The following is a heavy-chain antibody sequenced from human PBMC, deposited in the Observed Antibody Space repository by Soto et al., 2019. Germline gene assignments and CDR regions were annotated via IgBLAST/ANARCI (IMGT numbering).Heavy chain of an antibody. CDR3: ARVSGDYSYGTYGMDV. CDR1: GFTFSSYD. J-gene: IGHJ6*02. D-gene: IGHD5-18*01. Sequence: GGSLRLFCAASGFTFSSYDMHWVRQATGKGLEWVSAIGTAGDTYYPGSVKGRFTISRENAKNSLYLQMNSLRAGDTAVYYCARVSGDYSYGTYGMDVWGQGTTVTVS. CDR2: IGTAGDT. V-gene: IGHV3-13*01.